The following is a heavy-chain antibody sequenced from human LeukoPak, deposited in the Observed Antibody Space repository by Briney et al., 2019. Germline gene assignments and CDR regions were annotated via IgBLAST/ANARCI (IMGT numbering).Heavy chain of an antibody. CDR1: GGSISSSSYY. Sequence: PSETLSLTCTVSGGSISSSSYYWSWIRQPPGKGLEWIGEINHSGSTNYNPSLKSRVTISVDTSKYQFSLKLSSVTAADTAVYYCAVFVDTAMRGVIGVVGSGDVWGQGTTVIVSS. D-gene: IGHD5-18*01. CDR3: AVFVDTAMRGVIGVVGSGDV. CDR2: INHSGST. J-gene: IGHJ6*02. V-gene: IGHV4-39*07.